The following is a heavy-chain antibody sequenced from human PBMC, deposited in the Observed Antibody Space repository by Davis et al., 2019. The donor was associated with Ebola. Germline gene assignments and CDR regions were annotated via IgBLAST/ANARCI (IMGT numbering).Heavy chain of an antibody. Sequence: GESLKISCAASGFTFSSYAMHWVRQAPGKGLEWVAVISYDGSNKYYADSVKGRFTISRDNSKNTLYLQMNSLRAEDTAVYYCIVTVTTGIDYWGQGTLVTVSS. CDR2: ISYDGSNK. CDR3: IVTVTTGIDY. CDR1: GFTFSSYA. J-gene: IGHJ4*02. D-gene: IGHD4-11*01. V-gene: IGHV3-30-3*01.